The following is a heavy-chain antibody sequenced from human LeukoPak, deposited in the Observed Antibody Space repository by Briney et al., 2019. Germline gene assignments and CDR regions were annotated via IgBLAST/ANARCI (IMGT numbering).Heavy chain of an antibody. D-gene: IGHD5-18*01. V-gene: IGHV4-34*01. CDR3: ARSRIQLWLTQSVYYGMDV. CDR1: GGSFSDYY. CDR2: INHSGST. J-gene: IGHJ6*02. Sequence: PSETLSLTCAVYGGSFSDYYWSWIRQPPGKGLEWIGEINHSGSTNYNPSLKSRVTISVDTSKNQFSLKLSSVTAADTAVYYCARSRIQLWLTQSVYYGMDVWGQGTTVTVSS.